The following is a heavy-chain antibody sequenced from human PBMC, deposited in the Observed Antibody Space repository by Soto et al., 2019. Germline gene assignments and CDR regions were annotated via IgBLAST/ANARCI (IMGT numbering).Heavy chain of an antibody. CDR1: GFTFSSYE. V-gene: IGHV3-48*03. Sequence: EVQLVESGGGLVQPGGSLRLSCAASGFTFSSYEMNWVRQAPGKGLGWVSYISSSGSTIYYADSVKGRFTISRDNAKNSLYLQMNSLRAEDTAVYYCASLPSSSWDYYYYYGMDVWCQGTTVTVSS. CDR2: ISSSGSTI. D-gene: IGHD6-13*01. CDR3: ASLPSSSWDYYYYYGMDV. J-gene: IGHJ6*02.